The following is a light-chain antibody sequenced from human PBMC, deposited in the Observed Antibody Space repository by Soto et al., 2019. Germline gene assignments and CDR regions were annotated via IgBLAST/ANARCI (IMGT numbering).Light chain of an antibody. CDR1: SSDVGGYNY. V-gene: IGLV2-11*01. CDR3: CSSAGSYTLV. Sequence: QSVLTQPRSGSGSPGQSGSISCTGTSSDVGGYNYVSWYQQHPGKAPTLMIYDVNKRPSGVTDLFPSSKTGTTAPLTISGLQAEDEADYYCCSSAGSYTLVFGTGTKVNVL. CDR2: DVN. J-gene: IGLJ1*01.